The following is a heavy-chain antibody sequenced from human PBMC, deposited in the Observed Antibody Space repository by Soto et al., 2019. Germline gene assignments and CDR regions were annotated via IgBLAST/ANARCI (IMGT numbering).Heavy chain of an antibody. Sequence: GSLRLSCAASGFNFSDHYMNWIRQAPGKGLEWVSYISGSSRYTNFADSVKGRFTISRDNAKNSLYLQMNSLRAEDTAVYYCARHTSGWHYYDYWGQGTPVTVSS. V-gene: IGHV3-11*06. CDR2: ISGSSRYT. CDR1: GFNFSDHY. CDR3: ARHTSGWHYYDY. D-gene: IGHD6-19*01. J-gene: IGHJ4*02.